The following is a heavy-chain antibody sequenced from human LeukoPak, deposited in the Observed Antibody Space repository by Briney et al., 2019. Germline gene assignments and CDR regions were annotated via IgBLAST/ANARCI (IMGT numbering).Heavy chain of an antibody. CDR2: ISGSGGGT. CDR3: AKAAYCSSTSCSDEYYYYYYGMDV. Sequence: GGSLRLSCAASGFTFSSYAMSWVRQAPGKGLEWVSAISGSGGGTYYADSVKGRFTISRDNSKNTLYLQMNSLRAEDTAVYYCAKAAYCSSTSCSDEYYYYYYGMDVWGQGTTVTVSS. V-gene: IGHV3-23*01. J-gene: IGHJ6*02. D-gene: IGHD2-2*01. CDR1: GFTFSSYA.